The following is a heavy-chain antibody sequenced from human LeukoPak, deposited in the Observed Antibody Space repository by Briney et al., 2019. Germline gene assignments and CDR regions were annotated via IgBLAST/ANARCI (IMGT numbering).Heavy chain of an antibody. Sequence: GESLKISCQSSGYNFAPYWIVWVRQMPGKGLEWMGIIYPGDSDTRYSPSFQGQVTISADKSISTAYLQWSSLKASDTAMYYCASAYSGSYVAFDIWGQGTMVTVSS. J-gene: IGHJ3*02. CDR2: IYPGDSDT. CDR1: GYNFAPYW. CDR3: ASAYSGSYVAFDI. V-gene: IGHV5-51*01. D-gene: IGHD1-26*01.